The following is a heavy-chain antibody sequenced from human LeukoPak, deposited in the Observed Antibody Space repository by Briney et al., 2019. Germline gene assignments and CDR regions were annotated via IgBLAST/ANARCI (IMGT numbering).Heavy chain of an antibody. Sequence: GGSLRLSCAASGFTFSNYWTHWLRQAPGKGLVWVSRINSDGSRTSYADSEKGRFTISRDNAKNTLNLLMNSLRAEDTAVYDCSSEYGAYGAGMDVRGRRTTVAVSS. CDR3: SSEYGAYGAGMDV. CDR1: GFTFSNYW. V-gene: IGHV3-74*01. D-gene: IGHD4-17*01. J-gene: IGHJ6*02. CDR2: INSDGSRT.